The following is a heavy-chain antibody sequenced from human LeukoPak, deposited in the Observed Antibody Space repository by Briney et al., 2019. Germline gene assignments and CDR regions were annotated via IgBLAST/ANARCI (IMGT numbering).Heavy chain of an antibody. J-gene: IGHJ6*03. Sequence: GGSLRLSCVASAFTFNNYAMSWVRQAPGKGLELVANIKEDGSEIYYVDSVKGRFTISRDNAKNSLYLQMNSLRAEDTAVYYCARVVLYYSYMDVWGKGTTVTVSS. D-gene: IGHD6-13*01. CDR1: AFTFNNYA. CDR3: ARVVLYYSYMDV. V-gene: IGHV3-7*01. CDR2: IKEDGSEI.